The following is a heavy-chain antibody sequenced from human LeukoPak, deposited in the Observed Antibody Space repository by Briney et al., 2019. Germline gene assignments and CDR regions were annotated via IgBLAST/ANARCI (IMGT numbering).Heavy chain of an antibody. Sequence: PSETLTLTGTVSGYSISTGYYWGWIRQPPGKGLEWNGEINHSRSSNCNPSLKSRVTISSDTSKNQLSLKLSSVTAADTAVYYCASWKVPYYYGSGSYNNYWGQGTLVTVSS. CDR1: GYSISTGYY. CDR2: INHSRSS. V-gene: IGHV4-38-2*02. D-gene: IGHD3-10*01. CDR3: ASWKVPYYYGSGSYNNY. J-gene: IGHJ4*02.